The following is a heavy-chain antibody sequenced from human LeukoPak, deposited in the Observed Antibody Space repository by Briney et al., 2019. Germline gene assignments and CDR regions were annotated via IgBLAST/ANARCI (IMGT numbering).Heavy chain of an antibody. CDR1: GGTFSSYA. CDR3: GSTIRGENWFDP. D-gene: IGHD3-10*01. Sequence: ASVKVSCKASGGTFSSYAITWVRQAPGQGLEWMGRIIPIVGRANYAQKFQGRVTITADKSTSTAYMELSSLRSEDTAVYYCGSTIRGENWFDPWGQGTLVTVSS. V-gene: IGHV1-69*04. CDR2: IIPIVGRA. J-gene: IGHJ5*02.